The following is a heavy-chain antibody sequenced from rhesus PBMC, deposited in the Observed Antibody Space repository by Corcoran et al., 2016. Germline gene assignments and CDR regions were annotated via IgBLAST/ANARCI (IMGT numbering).Heavy chain of an antibody. J-gene: IGHJ4*01. CDR1: GGSISGYY. CDR3: ARQGYWGDYSGY. V-gene: IGHV4-81*01. D-gene: IGHD3-34*01. Sequence: QLQLQESGPGLVKPSETLSLTCAVSGGSISGYYWSWIRQPPGKGLEWIGNIDGNSAGTNYNPSLKSRVTISKDTSKNQFSLKLSAVTAADTAVYYCARQGYWGDYSGYWGQGVLVTVSS. CDR2: IDGNSAGT.